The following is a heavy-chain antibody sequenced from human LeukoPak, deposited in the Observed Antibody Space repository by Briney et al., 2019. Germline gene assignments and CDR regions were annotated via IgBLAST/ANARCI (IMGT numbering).Heavy chain of an antibody. Sequence: PGGSLRLSCAASGFTFSSYSMNWVRQAPGKGLEWVSSISSSSSYIYYADSVKGRFTISRDNAKNSLDLQMNSLRAEDTAVYYCARGIAALGFDPWGQGTLVTVSS. D-gene: IGHD6-6*01. J-gene: IGHJ5*02. CDR2: ISSSSSYI. V-gene: IGHV3-21*01. CDR3: ARGIAALGFDP. CDR1: GFTFSSYS.